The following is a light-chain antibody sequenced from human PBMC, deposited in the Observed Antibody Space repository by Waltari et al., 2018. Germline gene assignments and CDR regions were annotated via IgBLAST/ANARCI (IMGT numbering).Light chain of an antibody. CDR1: QSVGVN. Sequence: DIQMTQSPSFLSASVGDRVTISCRASQSVGVNLNWYQQRPGQAPNLLIFGVRSLHSGAQSRFSGSGSETAFILTIEGLQPDDFATYYCHQTHSFPRTFGQGTKVEI. CDR3: HQTHSFPRT. J-gene: IGKJ2*02. CDR2: GVR. V-gene: IGKV1-39*01.